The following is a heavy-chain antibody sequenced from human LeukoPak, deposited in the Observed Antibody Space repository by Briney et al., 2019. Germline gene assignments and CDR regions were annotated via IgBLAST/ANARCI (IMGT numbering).Heavy chain of an antibody. V-gene: IGHV3-64D*06. CDR1: RFTFSSYA. CDR2: ISSNWGST. CDR3: VLSGYDPDY. Sequence: GGPVRLSCSASRFTFSSYAMHWVRQATGKGLEYVSAISSNWGSTYYGGSVNGRFTISSDHSKQTLYLQMSSLRAEDSAVYYWVLSGYDPDYWGQGTLVTVSS. J-gene: IGHJ4*02. D-gene: IGHD5-12*01.